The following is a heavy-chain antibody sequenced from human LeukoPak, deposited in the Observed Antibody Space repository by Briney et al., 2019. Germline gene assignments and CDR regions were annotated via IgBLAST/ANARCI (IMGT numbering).Heavy chain of an antibody. J-gene: IGHJ5*02. Sequence: GGSLRLSCAASGFTFSSYSMNWVRQAPGKGLEWVSSISSSSSYIYCADSVKGRFTISRDNAKNSLYLQMNSLRAEDTAVYYCARDLTPRTLIVVVPAAINWFDPWGQGTLVTVSS. CDR3: ARDLTPRTLIVVVPAAINWFDP. CDR1: GFTFSSYS. V-gene: IGHV3-21*01. D-gene: IGHD2-2*01. CDR2: ISSSSSYI.